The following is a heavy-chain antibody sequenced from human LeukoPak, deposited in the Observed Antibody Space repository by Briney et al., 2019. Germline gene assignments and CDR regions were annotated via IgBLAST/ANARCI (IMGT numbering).Heavy chain of an antibody. CDR1: GFTFSSYS. CDR3: ARLPGYCSSNSCYKMTIPFDY. Sequence: GGSLRLSCSASGFTFSSYSMHWVRQAPGKGLEWVAVISYDGNNKYDADSVKGRFTISRDNSKNTLYLQMNSLRAEDTAVYYCARLPGYCSSNSCYKMTIPFDYWGQGTLVTVSS. CDR2: ISYDGNNK. D-gene: IGHD2-2*02. J-gene: IGHJ4*02. V-gene: IGHV3-30-3*01.